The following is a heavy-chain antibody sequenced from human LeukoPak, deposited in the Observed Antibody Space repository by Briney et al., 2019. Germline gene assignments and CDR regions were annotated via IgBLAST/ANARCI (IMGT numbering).Heavy chain of an antibody. CDR3: ARPFYCSGGRCYSGLGY. CDR1: GFTFSTFE. D-gene: IGHD2-15*01. CDR2: ISSGGSTI. V-gene: IGHV3-48*03. Sequence: GGSLRLSCAASGFTFSTFEMNWVRQAPGKGLEWVSYISSGGSTIYYADSVKGRFTISRDNARNSLFLQMNSLRAEDTAVYYCARPFYCSGGRCYSGLGYWGQGTLVTVSS. J-gene: IGHJ4*02.